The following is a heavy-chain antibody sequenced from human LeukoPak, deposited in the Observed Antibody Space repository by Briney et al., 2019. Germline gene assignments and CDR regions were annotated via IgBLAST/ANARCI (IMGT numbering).Heavy chain of an antibody. CDR1: GYTFTSYG. CDR2: ISAYNGNT. J-gene: IGHJ5*02. Sequence: EASVKVSCKASGYTFTSYGISWVRQAPGQGLEWMGWISAYNGNTNYAQKFQGRVTITTDESTSTAYMELSSLRSEDTAVYYCARAVYYGSGSYTWGQGTLVTVSS. CDR3: ARAVYYGSGSYT. D-gene: IGHD3-10*01. V-gene: IGHV1-18*01.